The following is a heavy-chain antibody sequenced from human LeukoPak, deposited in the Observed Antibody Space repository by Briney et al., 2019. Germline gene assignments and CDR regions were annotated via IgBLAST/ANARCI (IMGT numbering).Heavy chain of an antibody. D-gene: IGHD2-2*01. Sequence: AGGSLRLSCAASGFTFSSYAMTWVRQAPGKGLEWVSAISAGGSTYYADSVKGRFTISRDNFKSTLYLQMNSLRAEDTAVYYCVVVVPAAMFGFDPWGQGTLVTVSS. CDR2: ISAGGST. CDR3: VVVVPAAMFGFDP. J-gene: IGHJ5*02. V-gene: IGHV3-23*01. CDR1: GFTFSSYA.